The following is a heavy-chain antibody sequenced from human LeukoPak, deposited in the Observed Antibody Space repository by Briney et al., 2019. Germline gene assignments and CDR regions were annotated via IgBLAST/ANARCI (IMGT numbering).Heavy chain of an antibody. Sequence: GGSLRLSCAASGFTLSSYSMNWVRQAPGKGLEWVSYISSSSSTIYYADSVKGRFTISRDNAKNSLYLQMNSLRAEDTAVYYCAGAWSRVDGFDIWGQGTMVTVSS. D-gene: IGHD2-8*02. J-gene: IGHJ3*02. CDR2: ISSSSSTI. CDR3: AGAWSRVDGFDI. CDR1: GFTLSSYS. V-gene: IGHV3-48*01.